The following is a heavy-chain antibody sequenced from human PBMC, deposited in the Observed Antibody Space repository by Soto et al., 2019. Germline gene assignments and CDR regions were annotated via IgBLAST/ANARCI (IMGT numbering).Heavy chain of an antibody. D-gene: IGHD6-13*01. CDR3: ARAIAAAGIRPRNPHNWFDP. V-gene: IGHV3-21*01. CDR1: GFTFSSYS. Sequence: GGSLRLSCTASGFTFSSYSMNWVRQAPGKGLEWVSSISSSSSYIYYADSVKGRFTISRDNAKNSLYLQMNSLRAEDTAVYYCARAIAAAGIRPRNPHNWFDPWGQGTLVTVSS. J-gene: IGHJ5*02. CDR2: ISSSSSYI.